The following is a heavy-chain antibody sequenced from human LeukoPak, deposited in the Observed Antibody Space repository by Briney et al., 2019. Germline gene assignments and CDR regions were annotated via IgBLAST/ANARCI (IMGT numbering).Heavy chain of an antibody. D-gene: IGHD2-2*01. Sequence: SVKVSCKASGGTFSSYAISWVRLAPGQGLEWMGRITPIFGTANYAQKFQGRVTITADKSTNTAYMELSSLRSEDTAVYYCARDGAGGYCSSTRCYVFDPWGQGTLVTVSS. V-gene: IGHV1-69*06. CDR3: ARDGAGGYCSSTRCYVFDP. J-gene: IGHJ5*02. CDR1: GGTFSSYA. CDR2: ITPIFGTA.